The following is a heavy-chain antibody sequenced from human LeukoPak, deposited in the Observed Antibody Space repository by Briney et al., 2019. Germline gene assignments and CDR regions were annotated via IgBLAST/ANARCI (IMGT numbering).Heavy chain of an antibody. Sequence: SETLSLTCTVSGGSISSYYWSWIRQLPGKGLEWIGYIYYSGSTNYNPSLKSRVTISVDTSKNQFSLKLSSVTAADTAVYYCASGQWLRYCSGGSCYPVDYWGQGTLVTVSS. D-gene: IGHD2-15*01. J-gene: IGHJ4*02. CDR2: IYYSGST. CDR3: ASGQWLRYCSGGSCYPVDY. V-gene: IGHV4-59*01. CDR1: GGSISSYY.